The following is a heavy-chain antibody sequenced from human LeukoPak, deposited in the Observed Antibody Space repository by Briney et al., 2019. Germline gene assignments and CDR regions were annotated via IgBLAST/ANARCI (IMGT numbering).Heavy chain of an antibody. Sequence: PSETLSLTCAVSGGSISSGNWWSWVRQPPGKGLEWIGQIYHSGSTNYNPSLKSRVTTSLDKSKNQFSLKLASVTAADTAIYYCAKGAGGFSYYNWFDPWGQGTLVTVSS. D-gene: IGHD5-18*01. CDR3: AKGAGGFSYYNWFDP. V-gene: IGHV4-4*02. CDR1: GGSISSGNW. J-gene: IGHJ5*02. CDR2: IYHSGST.